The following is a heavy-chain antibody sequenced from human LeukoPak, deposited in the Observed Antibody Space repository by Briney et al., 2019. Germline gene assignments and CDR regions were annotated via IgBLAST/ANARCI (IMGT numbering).Heavy chain of an antibody. D-gene: IGHD6-19*01. J-gene: IGHJ6*02. V-gene: IGHV1-24*01. CDR3: ATTRLVPLYYYGMDV. CDR1: GYSLTELT. Sequence: ASVTVSFNGSGYSLTELTIHWVRQAPGKGLEWMGCIGPGDGETNYAQKFQGRVTMTEDTSTDTAYKELSSLGSDDTAVYYCATTRLVPLYYYGMDVWGQGTTVAVSS. CDR2: IGPGDGET.